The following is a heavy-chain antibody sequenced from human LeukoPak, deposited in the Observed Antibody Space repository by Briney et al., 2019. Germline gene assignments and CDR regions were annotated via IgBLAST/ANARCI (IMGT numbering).Heavy chain of an antibody. Sequence: GESLKISCKGSGYSFTSYWIGWVRQMPGKGLEWMGIIYPGDSDTRYSPSFQGQVTISADMSISTAYLQWSSLKASDTAMYYCALTTVTTRGACDIWGQGTMVTVSS. V-gene: IGHV5-51*01. CDR1: GYSFTSYW. D-gene: IGHD4-17*01. J-gene: IGHJ3*02. CDR2: IYPGDSDT. CDR3: ALTTVTTRGACDI.